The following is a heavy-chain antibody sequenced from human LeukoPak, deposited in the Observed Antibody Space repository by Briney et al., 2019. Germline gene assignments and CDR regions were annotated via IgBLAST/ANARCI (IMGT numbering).Heavy chain of an antibody. CDR2: IKQDGSEK. J-gene: IGHJ4*02. CDR1: GFTFSSYW. CDR3: AKEIETEYFDY. Sequence: PGGSLRLPCAASGFTFSSYWMSWVRQAPGKGLEWVANIKQDGSEKYYVDSVKGRFTISRDNSKNTLYLQMNSLRAEDTAVYYCAKEIETEYFDYWGQGTLVTVSS. V-gene: IGHV3-7*01.